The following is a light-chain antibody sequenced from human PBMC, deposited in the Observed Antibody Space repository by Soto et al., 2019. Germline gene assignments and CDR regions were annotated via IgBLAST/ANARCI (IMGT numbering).Light chain of an antibody. V-gene: IGKV1-13*02. CDR1: QGISSA. CDR3: QQFNSYPLSLT. CDR2: DAS. Sequence: ALQLTQSPSSLSASVGDRVTITCRASQGISSALAWYQQKPGKAPKLLIYDASSLESGVPSRFSGSGSGTDFTLTISSLQPEDFATYYCQQFNSYPLSLTFGGGTKVEIK. J-gene: IGKJ4*01.